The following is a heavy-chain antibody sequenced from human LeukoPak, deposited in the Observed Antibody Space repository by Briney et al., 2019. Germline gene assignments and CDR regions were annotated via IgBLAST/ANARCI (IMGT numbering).Heavy chain of an antibody. CDR3: ASRTRRTYYYDSSGYYGYFQH. CDR1: GGSFSGYY. J-gene: IGHJ1*01. CDR2: INHSGST. V-gene: IGHV4-34*01. D-gene: IGHD3-22*01. Sequence: SETLSLTCAVYGGSFSGYYWSWIRQPPGKGLEWIGEINHSGSTNYNPSLKSRVTISVDTSKNQFSLKLSSVTAADTAVYYCASRTRRTYYYDSSGYYGYFQHWGQGTLVTVSS.